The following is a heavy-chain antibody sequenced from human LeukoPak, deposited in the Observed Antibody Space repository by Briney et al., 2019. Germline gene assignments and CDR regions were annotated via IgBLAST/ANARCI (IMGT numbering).Heavy chain of an antibody. CDR2: ITDTGDTT. Sequence: GGSLRLSCAASGFTFSSYAMIWVRQAPGEGLEGVSSITDTGDTTYHADSVKGRFPISRDNSKNTLYMQMNSLRAEDTAIYYCAKGSSSARPYYFEYWGQGTLVTVSS. CDR1: GFTFSSYA. J-gene: IGHJ4*02. CDR3: AKGSSSARPYYFEY. D-gene: IGHD6-19*01. V-gene: IGHV3-23*01.